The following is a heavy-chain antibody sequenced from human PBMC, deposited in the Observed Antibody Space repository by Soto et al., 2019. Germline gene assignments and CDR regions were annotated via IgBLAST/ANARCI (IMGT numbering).Heavy chain of an antibody. D-gene: IGHD2-2*01. Sequence: QVQLQESGPGLVRPSETLSLTCTVSGGSFSSYYWTWIRQSPGKGLEWIGYIYYSGSTDYNPSLSGRPAISIDTSKNQFSRRLNSMTAADTAVYYCAGRDCSGTNCYYLDYYYMDVWGKGTTVTVSS. J-gene: IGHJ6*03. CDR1: GGSFSSYY. V-gene: IGHV4-59*08. CDR3: AGRDCSGTNCYYLDYYYMDV. CDR2: IYYSGST.